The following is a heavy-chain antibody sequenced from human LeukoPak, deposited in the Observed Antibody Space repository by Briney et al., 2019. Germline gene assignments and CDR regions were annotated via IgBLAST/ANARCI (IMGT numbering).Heavy chain of an antibody. Sequence: SETLSLTCAVSGASISSGNWWSWVRQPPGKGLEWIGEIYHSGSTYYNPSLKSRVTISVDTSKNQFSLKLSSVTAADTAVYYCARDSGNYYGSGSYYYFDYWGQGTLVTVSS. V-gene: IGHV4-4*02. CDR2: IYHSGST. CDR3: ARDSGNYYGSGSYYYFDY. D-gene: IGHD3-10*01. CDR1: GASISSGNW. J-gene: IGHJ4*02.